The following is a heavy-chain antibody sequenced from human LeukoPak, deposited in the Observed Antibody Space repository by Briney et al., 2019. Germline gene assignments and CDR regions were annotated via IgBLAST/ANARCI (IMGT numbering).Heavy chain of an antibody. CDR2: IYYSGST. CDR1: GGSISSGDYY. CDR3: ARDGRSSYCSGGSCPHWFNP. J-gene: IGHJ5*02. V-gene: IGHV4-30-4*01. Sequence: TLSLTCTVSGGSISSGDYYWSWIRQPPGTGLEWIGYIYYSGSTYYNPSLKSRVTISVDTSKNQFSLKLSSVTAADTAVYYCARDGRSSYCSGGSCPHWFNPWGQGTLVTVSS. D-gene: IGHD2-15*01.